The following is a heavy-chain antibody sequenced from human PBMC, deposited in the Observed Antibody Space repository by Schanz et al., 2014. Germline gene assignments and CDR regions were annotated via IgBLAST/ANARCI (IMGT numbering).Heavy chain of an antibody. CDR1: GITFSGHS. V-gene: IGHV3-48*01. Sequence: EVQLVESGGGLAQPGGSLRLSCAASGITFSGHSMNWVRQAPGKGLEWVSYISGSSSTKYYADSVKGRFTISRDNGKKSLYLQMNSLRAEDTAVYFCARDYESDLYSPRYDAFDVWGQGTVVTVSS. D-gene: IGHD2-8*01. CDR2: ISGSSSTK. CDR3: ARDYESDLYSPRYDAFDV. J-gene: IGHJ3*01.